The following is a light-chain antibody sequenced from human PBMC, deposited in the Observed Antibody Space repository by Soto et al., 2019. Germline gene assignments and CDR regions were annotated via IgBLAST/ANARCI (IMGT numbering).Light chain of an antibody. CDR2: TAS. CDR1: QSIGSW. J-gene: IGKJ1*01. V-gene: IGKV1-5*03. CDR3: QQYKDYSCT. Sequence: IQMTQSPSTLSASVGDRVAITCRASQSIGSWLAWYQQKPGKAPRFLIYTASILESGVPSRFSGSGSGTEFTLTISSLQPEDFGSYYCQQYKDYSCTFGQGTKVEIK.